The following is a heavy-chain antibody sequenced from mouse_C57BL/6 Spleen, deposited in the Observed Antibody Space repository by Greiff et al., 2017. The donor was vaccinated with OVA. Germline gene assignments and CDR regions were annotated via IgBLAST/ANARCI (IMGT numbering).Heavy chain of an antibody. J-gene: IGHJ2*01. CDR3: ARSTMVTGDYFDY. D-gene: IGHD2-2*01. CDR2: INPSSGYT. Sequence: QVQLQQSGAELAKPGASVKLSCKASGYTFTSYWMHWVKQRPGQGREWIGYINPSSGYTKYNQKFKDKATLTADKTSSTAYMQLSSLTYEDSAGYYCARSTMVTGDYFDYWGQGTTLTVSS. V-gene: IGHV1-7*01. CDR1: GYTFTSYW.